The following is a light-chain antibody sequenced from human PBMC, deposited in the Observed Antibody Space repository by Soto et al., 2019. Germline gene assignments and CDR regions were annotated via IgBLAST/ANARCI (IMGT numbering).Light chain of an antibody. CDR2: KAS. V-gene: IGKV1-5*03. CDR1: QSISSW. CDR3: QQYDSYSPLT. J-gene: IGKJ4*01. Sequence: DIQMTQSPSTLSASVGDRATITCRASQSISSWLAWYQQKPGKAPKLLIYKASALESGVPSRFSGSGSGTDFTLTISSLQPDDFAAYYCQQYDSYSPLTFGGGTKVDI.